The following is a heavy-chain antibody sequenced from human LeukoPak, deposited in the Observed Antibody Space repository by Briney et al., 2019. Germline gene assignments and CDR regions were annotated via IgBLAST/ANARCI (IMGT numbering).Heavy chain of an antibody. CDR1: GYTFTNYG. Sequence: ASVKVSCKASGYTFTNYGISWVRQAPGQGLEWMGWINAYNGNTNYAQKLQGRVTMTTDTSTSIAYMELRSLRSDDTAVYYCARDNSVRDEAWWFNPWGQGTLVTVSS. CDR3: ARDNSVRDEAWWFNP. V-gene: IGHV1-18*01. D-gene: IGHD5-24*01. CDR2: INAYNGNT. J-gene: IGHJ5*02.